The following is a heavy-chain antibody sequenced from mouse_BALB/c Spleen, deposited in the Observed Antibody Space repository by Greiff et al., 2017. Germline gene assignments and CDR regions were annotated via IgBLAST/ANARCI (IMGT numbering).Heavy chain of an antibody. Sequence: VQLQQPGAELVKPGASVKLSCKASGYTFTSYWMHWVKQRPGQGLEWIGEINPSNGRTNYNEKFKSKATLTVDKSSSTAYMQLSSLTSEDSAVYYCTRSQHYYGTSWFAYWGQGTLVTVSA. CDR2: INPSNGRT. CDR3: TRSQHYYGTSWFAY. J-gene: IGHJ3*01. CDR1: GYTFTSYW. V-gene: IGHV1S81*02. D-gene: IGHD1-1*01.